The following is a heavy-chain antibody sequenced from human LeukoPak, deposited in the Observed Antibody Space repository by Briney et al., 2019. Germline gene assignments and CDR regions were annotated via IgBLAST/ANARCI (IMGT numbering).Heavy chain of an antibody. CDR3: ARDGELGSYYYYMDV. CDR2: ISSSSSYI. Sequence: GGSLRLSCAASGFTFSSYSMNWVRQAPGKGLEWVSSISSSSSYIYYADSVKGRFTISRDNAKNSLYLQMNSLRAEDTAVYYCARDGELGSYYYYMDVWGKGTTVTVSS. V-gene: IGHV3-21*01. J-gene: IGHJ6*03. CDR1: GFTFSSYS. D-gene: IGHD1-26*01.